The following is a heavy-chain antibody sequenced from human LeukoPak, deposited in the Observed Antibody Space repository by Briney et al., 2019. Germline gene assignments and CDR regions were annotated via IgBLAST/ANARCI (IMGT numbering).Heavy chain of an antibody. CDR1: GFTFSTYW. CDR2: IEQDGSEK. D-gene: IGHD6-19*01. J-gene: IGHJ4*02. Sequence: GGSLRLSCTASGFTFSTYWMSWVRQAPGKGLEWVANIEQDGSEKYYVDSVKGRFTISRDNAENSLYLQMNSLRGEDTAVYFCARAGYTSGWDYRGQGTLVTVSS. CDR3: ARAGYTSGWDY. V-gene: IGHV3-7*01.